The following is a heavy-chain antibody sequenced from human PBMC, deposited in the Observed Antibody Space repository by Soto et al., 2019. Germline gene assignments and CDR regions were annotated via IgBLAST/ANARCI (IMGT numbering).Heavy chain of an antibody. Sequence: PRLSCAASGFTFSSYAMHWVRQAPGKGLEWVAVISYDGSNKYYADSVKGRFTISRDNSKNTLYLQMNSLRAEDTAVYYCARGGADYEVGGYFDYWGQGTLVTVSS. V-gene: IGHV3-30-3*01. CDR1: GFTFSSYA. J-gene: IGHJ4*02. D-gene: IGHD4-17*01. CDR3: ARGGADYEVGGYFDY. CDR2: ISYDGSNK.